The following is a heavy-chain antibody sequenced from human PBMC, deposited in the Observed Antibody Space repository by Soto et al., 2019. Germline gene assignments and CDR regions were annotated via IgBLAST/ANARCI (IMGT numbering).Heavy chain of an antibody. Sequence: QLQLQESGSGLVKPSQTLSLTCGVSGGSVSGGGYCGSGIRQPPGKGLEWIGYISLMGSTDYNPSLKSRVTMSIDRSTNPFYMRLSSVTAADTAVYYCARGGDYFDYWGQGTLVTVSS. CDR2: ISLMGST. CDR1: GGSVSGGGYC. CDR3: ARGGDYFDY. V-gene: IGHV4-30-2*01. J-gene: IGHJ4*02.